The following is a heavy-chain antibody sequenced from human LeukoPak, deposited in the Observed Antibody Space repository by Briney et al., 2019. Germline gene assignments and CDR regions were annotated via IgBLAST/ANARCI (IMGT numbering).Heavy chain of an antibody. Sequence: GGSLRLACAAAGFSFSDDWMTWVRQAPGKWLEWVANMKQEGREKWYVDAVKGRFTMSKDNANNSLYLQMNSLRAEDTAVYYCARGAGVFDYWGQGTLVTVSS. CDR1: GFSFSDDW. D-gene: IGHD3-10*01. CDR3: ARGAGVFDY. J-gene: IGHJ4*02. V-gene: IGHV3-7*01. CDR2: MKQEGREK.